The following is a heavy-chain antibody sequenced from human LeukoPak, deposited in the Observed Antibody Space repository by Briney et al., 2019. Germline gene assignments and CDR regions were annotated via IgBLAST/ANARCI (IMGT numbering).Heavy chain of an antibody. Sequence: PSETLSFNGAVYGGSFSGYYWSWIRQPPGKGLEWIGEINHSESTNYNPSLKSRVTISVDTSKNQFSLKLSSVTAADTAVYYCARWAYSSSWYGVRYFDYWGQGTLVTVSS. CDR2: INHSEST. D-gene: IGHD6-13*01. CDR3: ARWAYSSSWYGVRYFDY. J-gene: IGHJ4*02. CDR1: GGSFSGYY. V-gene: IGHV4-34*01.